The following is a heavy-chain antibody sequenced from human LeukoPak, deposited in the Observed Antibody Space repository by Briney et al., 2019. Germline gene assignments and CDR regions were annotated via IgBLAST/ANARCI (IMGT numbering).Heavy chain of an antibody. Sequence: PGGSLRLSCAASGFTFSSYAMHWVRQAPGKGLEWVSVIYSGGSTYYADSVKGRFTISRDNSKNTLYLQMNSLRAEDTAVYYCARDQQGLGELWTWGQGTLVTVSS. D-gene: IGHD3-16*01. J-gene: IGHJ5*02. CDR2: IYSGGST. V-gene: IGHV3-66*01. CDR3: ARDQQGLGELWT. CDR1: GFTFSSYA.